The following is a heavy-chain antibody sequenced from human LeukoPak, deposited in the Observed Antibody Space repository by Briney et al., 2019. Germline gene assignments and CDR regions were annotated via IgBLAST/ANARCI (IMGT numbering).Heavy chain of an antibody. J-gene: IGHJ4*02. V-gene: IGHV3-74*01. CDR2: ISNDGSKT. CDR1: GFTFSNFW. D-gene: IGHD3-9*01. CDR3: ARVGLYDSSDY. Sequence: PGGSLRLSCAASGFTFSNFWMYWVRRPPGKGLVWVSRISNDGSKTNYADSVKGRFTISGDNAKNTLYLQMDSLRAEDTAIYYCARVGLYDSSDYWGQGTLVAVSS.